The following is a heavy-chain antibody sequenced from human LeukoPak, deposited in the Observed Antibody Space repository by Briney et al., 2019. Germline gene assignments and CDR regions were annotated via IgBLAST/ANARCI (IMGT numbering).Heavy chain of an antibody. J-gene: IGHJ3*02. CDR2: INPSGGST. V-gene: IGHV1-46*01. D-gene: IGHD6-19*01. CDR1: GYTLTGYY. CDR3: ARGEVAAGYAFDI. Sequence: GASVKVSCKASGYTLTGYYMHWVRQAPGQGLEWMGIINPSGGSTSYAQKFQGRVTMTRDMSTSTVYMELSSLRSEDTAVYYCARGEVAAGYAFDIWGQGTMVTVSS.